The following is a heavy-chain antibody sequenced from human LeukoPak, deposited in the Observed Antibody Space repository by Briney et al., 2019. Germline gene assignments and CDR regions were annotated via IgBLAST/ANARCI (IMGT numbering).Heavy chain of an antibody. CDR1: GGSISTYY. CDR2: VYYSGST. Sequence: SETLSLTCTVSGGSISTYYWNWIRQPPGKGLEWIGYVYYSGSTNYNPSLKSRVIISVDTSKNQFSLKLSAVTAADTAVYYCTRSRIAVAGIIPWFDPWGQGTLVTVSS. D-gene: IGHD6-19*01. V-gene: IGHV4-59*08. CDR3: TRSRIAVAGIIPWFDP. J-gene: IGHJ5*02.